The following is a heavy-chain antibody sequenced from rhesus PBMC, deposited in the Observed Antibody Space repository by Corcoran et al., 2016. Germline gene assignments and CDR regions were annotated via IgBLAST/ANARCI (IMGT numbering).Heavy chain of an antibody. D-gene: IGHD4-35*01. CDR2: ISNGGGSK. CDR3: AKDHDYGNRDY. Sequence: EVQLVETGGGFVQPGGSLRLSCAASGFTFISYVMSWFRQAPGKGLVWVSYISNGGGSKYYVDSVKGRFTISRDKAKNTLSLQMNSLRAEDTAVYYCAKDHDYGNRDYWGQGVLVTVSS. V-gene: IGHV3S5*01. J-gene: IGHJ4*01. CDR1: GFTFISYV.